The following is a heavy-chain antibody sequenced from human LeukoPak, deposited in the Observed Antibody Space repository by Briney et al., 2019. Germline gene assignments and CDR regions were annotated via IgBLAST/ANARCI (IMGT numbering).Heavy chain of an antibody. D-gene: IGHD6-6*01. CDR1: GFTFSSYG. V-gene: IGHV3-21*03. J-gene: IGHJ3*01. CDR2: ISHRDLST. Sequence: GGSLRLSCAASGFTFSSYGMVWVRQAPGEGLEWVSSISHRDLSTFYADSLKGRLSISRDNARTSLYLQLNSLRVEDTSIYYCARLLTSSHAFDLWDQETMVTVSS. CDR3: ARLLTSSHAFDL.